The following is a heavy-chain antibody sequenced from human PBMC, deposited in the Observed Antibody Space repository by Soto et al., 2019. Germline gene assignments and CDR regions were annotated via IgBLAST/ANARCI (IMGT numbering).Heavy chain of an antibody. D-gene: IGHD6-19*01. CDR3: ARDLGGWTDY. CDR2: ISQTAAGLT. J-gene: IGHJ4*02. CDR1: GFTFSTYT. V-gene: IGHV3-23*03. Sequence: GGSLRLSCASSGFTFSTYTLSWVRQAPGKGLEWVAGISQTAAGLTFYTDSVKGRFTISRDDSKNTFYLQMNGLRAEDAAIYYCARDLGGWTDYWGQGTLVTVSS.